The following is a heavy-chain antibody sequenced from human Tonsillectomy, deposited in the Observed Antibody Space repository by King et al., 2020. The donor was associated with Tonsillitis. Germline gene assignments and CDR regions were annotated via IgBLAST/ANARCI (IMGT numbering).Heavy chain of an antibody. CDR2: SHYSVRT. V-gene: IGHV4-30-4*01. D-gene: IGHD4-11*01. Sequence: QLQESGPGLVKPSQTLSLTCTVSGGSISSGDYYWGWIRQPPGKGLEWIGYSHYSVRTYYNPSPKRRVTISVDTAKNQFSLKLSSVTAADTAVYYCATDLDYSNPDAFDIWGQGTMVTVSS. CDR3: ATDLDYSNPDAFDI. CDR1: GGSISSGDYY. J-gene: IGHJ3*02.